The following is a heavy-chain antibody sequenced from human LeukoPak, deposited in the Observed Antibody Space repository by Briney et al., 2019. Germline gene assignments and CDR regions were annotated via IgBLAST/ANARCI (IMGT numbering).Heavy chain of an antibody. V-gene: IGHV4-59*08. CDR1: GGSLSSYY. Sequence: PSETLSLTCTVSGGSLSSYYWSWIRQPPGKALESIGYIYYSGSTNYNPSLKSRVTISVDTSKDQFSLKLSSVTAADTAVYYCARLSPYPGVWASDYWGQGTLVTVSS. J-gene: IGHJ4*02. CDR3: ARLSPYPGVWASDY. D-gene: IGHD6-13*01. CDR2: IYYSGST.